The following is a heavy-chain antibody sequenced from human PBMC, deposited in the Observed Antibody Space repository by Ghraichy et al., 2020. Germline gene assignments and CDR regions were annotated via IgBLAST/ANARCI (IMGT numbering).Heavy chain of an antibody. V-gene: IGHV2-5*02. CDR3: ARLTTTTPFEY. J-gene: IGHJ4*02. CDR1: GFSLSSSGVG. Sequence: SGPTLVKPTQTLTLTCTFSGFSLSSSGVGVGWIRQPPGKALEWLALVYWDDDERYNPSLKNRLTITKDTSKNQVVLTMTNMDPVDTATYYCARLTTTTPFEYWGQGTLVTVSS. D-gene: IGHD4-17*01. CDR2: VYWDDDE.